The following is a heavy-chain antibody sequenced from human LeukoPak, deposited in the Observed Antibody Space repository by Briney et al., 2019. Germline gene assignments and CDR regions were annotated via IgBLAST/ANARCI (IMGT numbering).Heavy chain of an antibody. CDR1: GFTFTTYW. J-gene: IGHJ4*02. CDR2: IKQDGSDK. Sequence: PGGSLRLSCAASGFTFTTYWMSWVRQTPGKGLEWVGNIKQDGSDKYYVDSVKGRFTISRDNSKNTVYLQMNSLRVEDTAVYYCAKRSPWVSGTSRYFFDSWGQGTLVTVSS. CDR3: AKRSPWVSGTSRYFFDS. V-gene: IGHV3-7*03. D-gene: IGHD2-2*01.